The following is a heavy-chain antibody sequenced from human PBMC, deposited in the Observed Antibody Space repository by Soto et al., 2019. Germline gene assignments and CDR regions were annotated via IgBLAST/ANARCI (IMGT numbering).Heavy chain of an antibody. CDR1: GFIFSMYW. CDR2: ITDDGSTT. J-gene: IGHJ4*02. D-gene: IGHD3-10*01. V-gene: IGHV3-74*01. Sequence: PGESLRLSCETSGFIFSMYWMHWVRQVPGKGPQWVARITDDGSTTYYAASVEGRFTISRDNAKNALYLQMTSLRADDTAVYYCTRGPRPTSIGTGAFWGQGTLVTVSS. CDR3: TRGPRPTSIGTGAF.